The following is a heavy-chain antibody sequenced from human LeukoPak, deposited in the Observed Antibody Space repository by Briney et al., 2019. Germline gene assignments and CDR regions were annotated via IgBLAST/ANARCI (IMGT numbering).Heavy chain of an antibody. J-gene: IGHJ5*02. D-gene: IGHD2-2*01. V-gene: IGHV1-69*06. CDR1: GGTFSSYA. CDR2: IIPIFGTA. Sequence: SVKVSCKASGGTFSSYAISWVRQAPGQGLEWMGGIIPIFGTANYAQKFQGRVTITADKSTSTAYMELSSLRSDDTAVYYCARNKKTRYCSSTSCPPDWFDPWGQGTLVTVSS. CDR3: ARNKKTRYCSSTSCPPDWFDP.